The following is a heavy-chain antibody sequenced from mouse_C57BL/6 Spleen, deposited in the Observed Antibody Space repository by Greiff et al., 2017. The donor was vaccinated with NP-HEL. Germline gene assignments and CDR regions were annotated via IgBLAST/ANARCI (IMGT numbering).Heavy chain of an antibody. J-gene: IGHJ1*03. CDR2: INPNNGGT. CDR3: ARKGVLTEDWYFDV. Sequence: EVQLQQSGPELVKPGASVKISCKASGYTFTDYYMNWVKQSHGKSLEWIGDINPNNGGTSYNQKFKGKATLTVDKSSSTAYMELRSLTSEDSAVYYCARKGVLTEDWYFDVWGTGTTVTVSS. CDR1: GYTFTDYY. V-gene: IGHV1-26*01.